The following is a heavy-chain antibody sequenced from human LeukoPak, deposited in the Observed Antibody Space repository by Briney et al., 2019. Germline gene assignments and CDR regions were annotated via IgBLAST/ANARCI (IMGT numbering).Heavy chain of an antibody. V-gene: IGHV3-30*03. Sequence: GGSLRLSCAASGFTFSSYGMHWVRQAPDKGLEWMAVISYDGSNKYYADSVKGRVTISRDNSKNTLYLQMNNLRAEDTAVYYCARGGGYYAIDYWGQGTLVTVSS. CDR2: ISYDGSNK. CDR3: ARGGGYYAIDY. D-gene: IGHD1-26*01. J-gene: IGHJ4*02. CDR1: GFTFSSYG.